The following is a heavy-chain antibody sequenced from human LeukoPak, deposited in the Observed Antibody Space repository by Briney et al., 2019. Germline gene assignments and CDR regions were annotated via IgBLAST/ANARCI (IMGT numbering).Heavy chain of an antibody. J-gene: IGHJ4*02. CDR3: ARHADAVTTPFDY. CDR2: IYTSGST. V-gene: IGHV4-4*09. D-gene: IGHD4-17*01. CDR1: GGSISSYY. Sequence: SETLSLTCTVSGGSISSYYWSWIRQPPGKGLGWIGYIYTSGSTNYNPSLKSRVTISVDTSKNQFSLKLSSVTAADTAVYYCARHADAVTTPFDYWGQGTLVTVSS.